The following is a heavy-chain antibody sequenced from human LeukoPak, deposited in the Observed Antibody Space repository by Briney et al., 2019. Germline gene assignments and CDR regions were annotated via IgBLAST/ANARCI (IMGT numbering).Heavy chain of an antibody. CDR2: ISYDGSNK. J-gene: IGHJ4*02. V-gene: IGHV3-30*04. CDR1: GFTFNNYA. Sequence: PGRSLRLSCAASGFTFNNYAMHWVRQAPGKGLEWVAVISYDGSNKYYADSVKGRFTISRDNSKNTLFLQMDSLRAEDTAVYYCAKASLRPDTKKYFDCWGQGTLVTVSS. D-gene: IGHD5-18*01. CDR3: AKASLRPDTKKYFDC.